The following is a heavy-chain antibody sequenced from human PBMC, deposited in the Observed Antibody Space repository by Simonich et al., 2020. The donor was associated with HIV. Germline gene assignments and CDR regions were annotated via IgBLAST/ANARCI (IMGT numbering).Heavy chain of an antibody. CDR3: ARGQPYFDY. J-gene: IGHJ4*02. Sequence: QIQLVQSGAEVKKPGASVKVSCKASGYTFTNYAISWVRQAPGQGLELRGWVRTFGGDTKYSQNLQGRVTMTTDTSTTTVYMELRSLRSDDTAIYYCARGQPYFDYWGQGTLVTVSS. CDR2: VRTFGGDT. V-gene: IGHV1-18*01. D-gene: IGHD5-18*01. CDR1: GYTFTNYA.